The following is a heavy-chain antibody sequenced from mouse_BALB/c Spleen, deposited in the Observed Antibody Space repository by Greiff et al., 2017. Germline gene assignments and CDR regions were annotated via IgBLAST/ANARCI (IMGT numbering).Heavy chain of an antibody. V-gene: IGHV5-9-4*01. D-gene: IGHD3-1*01. J-gene: IGHJ4*01. CDR3: ARLNRATSMDY. CDR1: GFTFSSYA. CDR2: ISSGGSYT. Sequence: EVKLMESGGGLVKPGGSLKLSCAASGFTFSSYAMSWVRQSPEKRLEWVAEISSGGSYTYYPDTVTGRFTISRDNAKNTLYLEMSSLRSEDTAMYYCARLNRATSMDYWGQGTSVTVSS.